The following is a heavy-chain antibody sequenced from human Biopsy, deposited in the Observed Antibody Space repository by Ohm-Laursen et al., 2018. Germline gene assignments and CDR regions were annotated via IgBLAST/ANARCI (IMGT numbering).Heavy chain of an antibody. V-gene: IGHV2-70*11. D-gene: IGHD6-13*01. Sequence: TQTLTLTFSFSGFSLSARGMCVSWIRQAPGKALEWLARVDWDDYKDYSASLQTKLSISKDTSNDQVVLTVNNVDPADTATYYCARTPILIVSAGLVYRRRRHLQGMDVWGQGIAVTVS. CDR2: VDWDDYK. CDR3: ARTPILIVSAGLVYRRRRHLQGMDV. J-gene: IGHJ6*02. CDR1: GFSLSARGMC.